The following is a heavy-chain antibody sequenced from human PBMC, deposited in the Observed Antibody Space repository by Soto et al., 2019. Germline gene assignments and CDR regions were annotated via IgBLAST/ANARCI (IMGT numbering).Heavy chain of an antibody. Sequence: QLLQSGGGLVQPGGSLTISCAASGFTFGTTDISWVRQDPGERLEWVSTIDGSGGITYYADSVKGRFAISRDNSRNTVYLQMKSLGGDDTSRYYCGNNSGGFNTWGQGALVTVSA. CDR3: GNNSGGFNT. CDR2: IDGSGGIT. CDR1: GFTFGTTD. D-gene: IGHD3-10*01. J-gene: IGHJ5*02. V-gene: IGHV3-23*01.